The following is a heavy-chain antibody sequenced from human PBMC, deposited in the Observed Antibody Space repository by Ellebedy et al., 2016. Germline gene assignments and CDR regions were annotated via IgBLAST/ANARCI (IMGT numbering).Heavy chain of an antibody. D-gene: IGHD3-22*01. V-gene: IGHV4-34*01. CDR2: IYHSGST. CDR3: ASLDDSSGYYLRFDY. J-gene: IGHJ4*02. CDR1: GGSFSGYY. Sequence: ESLKISCAVYGGSFSGYYWSWIRQPPGKGLEWIGEIYHSGSTNYNPSLKSRVTISVDKSKNQFSLKLSSVTAADTAVYYCASLDDSSGYYLRFDYWGQGTLVTVSS.